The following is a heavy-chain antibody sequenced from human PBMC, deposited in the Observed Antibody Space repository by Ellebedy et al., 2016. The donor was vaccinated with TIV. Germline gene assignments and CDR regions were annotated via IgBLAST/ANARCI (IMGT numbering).Heavy chain of an antibody. Sequence: GGSLRLSXAVSGVTVSTNYISWVRQAPGEGLEWVSVIYSGGSTDYAASVKGRFTISRDTSKNTVYLQMNSLRAEDTAMYYCARVRHYNRGDNWFDSWGQGTLVTVSS. V-gene: IGHV3-53*01. CDR3: ARVRHYNRGDNWFDS. CDR1: GVTVSTNY. D-gene: IGHD1-1*01. J-gene: IGHJ5*01. CDR2: IYSGGST.